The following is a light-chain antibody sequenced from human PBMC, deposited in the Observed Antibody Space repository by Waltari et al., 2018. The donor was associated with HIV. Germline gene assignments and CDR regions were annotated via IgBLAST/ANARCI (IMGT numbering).Light chain of an antibody. CDR3: QQYADSPIT. CDR1: QSISGTY. Sequence: EIVMTQSPATLSLSPGERATLSCGASQSISGTYLTWYQQKPGLAPRPLIFGGSTRPASSPSRFGGNVSATDFTLTISRLEPEDFAVCYGQQYADSPITFGPGTRLEIK. CDR2: GGS. V-gene: IGKV3D-20*01. J-gene: IGKJ5*01.